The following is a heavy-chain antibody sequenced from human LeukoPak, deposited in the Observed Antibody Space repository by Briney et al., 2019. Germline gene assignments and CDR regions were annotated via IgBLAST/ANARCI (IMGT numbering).Heavy chain of an antibody. Sequence: SETLSLTCTVSGGSLSSSSYYWGWIRQPPGKGLEWIGTIHYRGSTSYHPSLRRRITMSVDTSKDQFPLKLTCVTAADTAVYYCARHGLAGDSSGYYNRHFDYWGEGTLVTVSS. CDR1: GGSLSSSSYY. V-gene: IGHV4-39*01. J-gene: IGHJ4*02. CDR3: ARHGLAGDSSGYYNRHFDY. D-gene: IGHD3-22*01. CDR2: IHYRGST.